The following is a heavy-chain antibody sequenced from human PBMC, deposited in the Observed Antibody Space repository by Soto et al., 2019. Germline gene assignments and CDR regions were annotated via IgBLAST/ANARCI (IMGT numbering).Heavy chain of an antibody. CDR3: ARGRGCGGDCFDY. CDR2: INPNSGGT. D-gene: IGHD2-21*01. J-gene: IGHJ4*02. Sequence: ASVKVSCKASGYTFTGYYMHWVRQAPGQGLEWMGWINPNSGGTNYAQKFQGWVTMTRDTSISTAYMELSRLRSDDTAVYYCARGRGCGGDCFDYWGQGTLVTVSS. V-gene: IGHV1-2*04. CDR1: GYTFTGYY.